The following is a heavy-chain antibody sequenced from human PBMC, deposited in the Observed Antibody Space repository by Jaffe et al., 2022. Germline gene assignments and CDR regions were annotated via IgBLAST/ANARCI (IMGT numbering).Heavy chain of an antibody. J-gene: IGHJ4*02. V-gene: IGHV3-23*04. D-gene: IGHD6-13*01. CDR3: AKGWTGVSVRYFDN. CDR1: GFTFSSYA. Sequence: EVQLVDSGGDLVQPGGSLRLSCVGSGFTFSSYAMAWVRQAPGKGLEWVSSINGPGKMTHYAESVKGRFTISRDNSKNTLDLQMSSLRSEDTAFYYCAKGWTGVSVRYFDNWGQGTLVTVSS. CDR2: INGPGKMT.